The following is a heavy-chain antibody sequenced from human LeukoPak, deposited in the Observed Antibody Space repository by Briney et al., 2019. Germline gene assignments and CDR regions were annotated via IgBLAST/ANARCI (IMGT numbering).Heavy chain of an antibody. CDR3: ARGPIGGLRKGFDI. CDR2: INTHNGAT. D-gene: IGHD1-26*01. Sequence: GASVKVSCKASGFTFTAYQIHWVRQAPGQGLEWMGWINTHNGATNYAQHFQGRVTMTTDTAVTTAYMDLDGLISDDAAVYFCARGPIGGLRKGFDIWGQGTLVTVSS. V-gene: IGHV1-2*02. J-gene: IGHJ4*02. CDR1: GFTFTAYQ.